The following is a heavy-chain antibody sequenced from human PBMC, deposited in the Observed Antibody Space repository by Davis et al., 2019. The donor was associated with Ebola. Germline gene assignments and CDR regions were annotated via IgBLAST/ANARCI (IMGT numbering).Heavy chain of an antibody. CDR3: ARARGVDWFDP. J-gene: IGHJ5*02. Sequence: SETLSLTCTVSGGSISSYYWSWVRQPPGKGLEWIGYSHYTGSTDYNPSLKSRVTISADTAKNQFSLELSSVTAADTAVYYCARARGVDWFDPWGPGTLVTVSS. CDR2: SHYTGST. CDR1: GGSISSYY. V-gene: IGHV4-59*01. D-gene: IGHD3-10*01.